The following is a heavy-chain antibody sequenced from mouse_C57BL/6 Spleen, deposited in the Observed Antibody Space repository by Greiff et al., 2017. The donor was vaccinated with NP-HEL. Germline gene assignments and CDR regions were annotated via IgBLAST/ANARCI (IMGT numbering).Heavy chain of an antibody. CDR2: ISDGGSYT. J-gene: IGHJ4*01. Sequence: EVQGVESGGGLVKPGGSLKLSCAASGFTFSSYAMSWVRQTPEKRLEWVATISDGGSYTYYPDNVKGRFTISRDNAKNNLYLQMSHLKSEDTAMYYCARGNLLYYAMDYWGQGTSVTVSS. CDR3: ARGNLLYYAMDY. V-gene: IGHV5-4*01. CDR1: GFTFSSYA. D-gene: IGHD2-1*01.